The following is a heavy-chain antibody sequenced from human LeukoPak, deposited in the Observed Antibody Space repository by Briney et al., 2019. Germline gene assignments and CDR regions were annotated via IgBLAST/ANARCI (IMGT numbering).Heavy chain of an antibody. V-gene: IGHV1-58*02. CDR1: GFTFISSA. D-gene: IGHD3-10*01. CDR3: ARGGLMRIRGDPNWIDP. CDR2: IVVGSGTT. Sequence: SVKVSCKASGFTFISSAMQWVRQARGQRLEWIGWIVVGSGTTHYAQNFQERVAITRDMSTSTAYMELNNLRSDDTAVYYCARGGLMRIRGDPNWIDPWGQGTLVTVSS. J-gene: IGHJ5*02.